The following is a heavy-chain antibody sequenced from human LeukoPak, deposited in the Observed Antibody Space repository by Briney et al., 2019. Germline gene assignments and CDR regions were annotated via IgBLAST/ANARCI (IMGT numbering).Heavy chain of an antibody. V-gene: IGHV4-34*01. Sequence: SETVSLICAVWGEFFRGYYWRWIRHPPGKGLEWMGEITHSGRTNYNPSLKRRVTISVDTSKNQFSLKLSSVTAADTAVYYCANTIGTLLWYGEVLPRTYDYWGKGTLVTV. J-gene: IGHJ4*02. CDR2: ITHSGRT. D-gene: IGHD3-10*01. CDR1: GEFFRGYY. CDR3: ANTIGTLLWYGEVLPRTYDY.